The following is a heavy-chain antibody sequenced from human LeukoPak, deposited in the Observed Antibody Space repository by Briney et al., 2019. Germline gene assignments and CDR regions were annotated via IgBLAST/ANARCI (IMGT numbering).Heavy chain of an antibody. J-gene: IGHJ4*02. CDR1: GFTFSDFY. V-gene: IGHV3-7*01. CDR3: ARGGWSGYFIY. Sequence: GGSLRLSCAASGFTFSDFYMSWVRQAPAKGLEWVANIKKDGSERSYVDSVRDRFTISRDNAKNSLYLQMNSLRAEDTAMYYCARGGWSGYFIYWGQGALVTVSS. CDR2: IKKDGSER. D-gene: IGHD1-1*01.